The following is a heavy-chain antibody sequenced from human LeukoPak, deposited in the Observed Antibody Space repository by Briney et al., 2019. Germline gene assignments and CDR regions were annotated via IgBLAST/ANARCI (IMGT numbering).Heavy chain of an antibody. CDR3: ARVPYCSGGSCLLRGYYFDF. D-gene: IGHD2-15*01. CDR1: GGTFSSYA. Sequence: SVKVSCKASGGTFSSYAISWVRQAPEQGLEWMGGIIPIFGTANYAQKFQGRVTITADESTSTAYMELSSLRSEDTAVYYCARVPYCSGGSCLLRGYYFDFWGQGTLVTVSS. V-gene: IGHV1-69*01. CDR2: IIPIFGTA. J-gene: IGHJ4*02.